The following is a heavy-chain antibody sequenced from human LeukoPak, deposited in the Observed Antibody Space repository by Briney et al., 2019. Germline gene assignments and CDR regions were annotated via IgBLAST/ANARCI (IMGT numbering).Heavy chain of an antibody. V-gene: IGHV4-59*01. CDR3: ARGGSSLLLAINYDSSPTH. J-gene: IGHJ4*02. CDR1: GGSISSYY. D-gene: IGHD3-22*01. Sequence: SETLSLTCTVSGGSISSYYWSWIRQPPGKGLEWIGYIYYSGSTNYNPSLKSRVTISVDTPKNQFSLKLSSVTAADTAVYYCARGGSSLLLAINYDSSPTHWGQGTLVTVSS. CDR2: IYYSGST.